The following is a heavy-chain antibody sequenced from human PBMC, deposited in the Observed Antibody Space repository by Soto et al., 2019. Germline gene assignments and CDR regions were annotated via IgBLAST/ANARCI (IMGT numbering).Heavy chain of an antibody. Sequence: QRQLQESGPGLVKPSETLSLTCAVSGGSISSGNWWSWVRQPPGKGLEWIGEINHSGSATYNPSLKSRVTISVDKSKNQFSLKLNSVTAADTAIYYCTHNGYYCLENWGQGTLVIVSS. V-gene: IGHV4-4*02. CDR3: THNGYYCLEN. CDR1: GGSISSGNW. J-gene: IGHJ4*02. D-gene: IGHD5-12*01. CDR2: INHSGSA.